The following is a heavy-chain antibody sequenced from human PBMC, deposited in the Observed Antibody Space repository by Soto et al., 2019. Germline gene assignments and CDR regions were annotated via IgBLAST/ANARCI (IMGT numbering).Heavy chain of an antibody. CDR1: GFTFNTYA. D-gene: IGHD5-12*01. CDR3: AKAWMDNARQRYFDH. V-gene: IGHV3-23*01. CDR2: ISGSGGGT. J-gene: IGHJ4*02. Sequence: EVQLLESGGGLVQPGGSLRLSCAASGFTFNTYAMSWVRQAPGKGLEWVSAISGSGGGTYYADSVKGRFTISRDNSKNTLYLQMNSLRAEDTAVYSCAKAWMDNARQRYFDHWGQGTLVTVSS.